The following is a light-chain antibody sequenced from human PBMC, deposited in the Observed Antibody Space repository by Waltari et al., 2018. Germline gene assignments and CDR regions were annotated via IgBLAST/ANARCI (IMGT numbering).Light chain of an antibody. CDR3: QHYVRLPAT. Sequence: EIVLTQSPGTLSLLPGERATLSCRASQSVSRSLAWYQQKPGQAPRLLIYGSSSRATGLPDRFSGSGSGTDFSLTINRLEPEDFAVYYCQHYVRLPATFGQGTKVDIK. CDR1: QSVSRS. V-gene: IGKV3-20*01. CDR2: GSS. J-gene: IGKJ1*01.